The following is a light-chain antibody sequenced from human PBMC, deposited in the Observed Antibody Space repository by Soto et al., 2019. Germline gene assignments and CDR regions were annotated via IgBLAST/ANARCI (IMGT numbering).Light chain of an antibody. CDR3: CSYVGSYTSYV. CDR2: DVT. J-gene: IGLJ1*01. Sequence: QSVLTQPRSVSGSPGQSVTISCTGTSSDVGGYNFVSWYQQHQGKAPKFMIYDVTKRPSGVPDRFSGSKSVNTASLTISGLQAEDEADYYCCSYVGSYTSYVFGTGTKLTVL. CDR1: SSDVGGYNF. V-gene: IGLV2-11*01.